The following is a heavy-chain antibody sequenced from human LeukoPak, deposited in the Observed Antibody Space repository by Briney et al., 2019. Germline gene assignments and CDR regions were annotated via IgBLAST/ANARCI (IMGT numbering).Heavy chain of an antibody. CDR2: IGYDGSEE. CDR1: GFTFSDYG. J-gene: IGHJ4*02. D-gene: IGHD6-19*01. CDR3: AKDLRKWRVILDY. Sequence: GGSLRLSCAASGFTFSDYGMHWGRQAPGKGLEWVAVIGYDGSEEYFVDSVKGRFTISRDNSKNTLNLQMNSLRAEDTAVYYCAKDLRKWRVILDYWGQGTPVTVSS. V-gene: IGHV3-30*18.